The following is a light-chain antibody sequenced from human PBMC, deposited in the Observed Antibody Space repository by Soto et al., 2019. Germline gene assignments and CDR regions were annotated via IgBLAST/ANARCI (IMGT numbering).Light chain of an antibody. CDR1: SSNIGARYD. CDR3: QSYDSSLNRV. V-gene: IGLV1-40*01. CDR2: GDN. Sequence: QLVLTQPPSVSGAPGQRITISCTGSSSNIGARYDVHWYRQLPGTAPKLLLYGDNNRPSGVPDRFSASKSGASASLAITGLQADDEADYYCQSYDSSLNRVFGTGTKLTVL. J-gene: IGLJ1*01.